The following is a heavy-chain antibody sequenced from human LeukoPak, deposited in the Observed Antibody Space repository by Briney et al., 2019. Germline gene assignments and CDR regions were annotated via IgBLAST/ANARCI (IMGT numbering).Heavy chain of an antibody. Sequence: GGSLRLSCAASGFTFSSYVMTWVRQAPGQGLEWVSGISASGLTTYYADSVKGRATISRDNSKNTLYLQMNSLRGDDTAVYYCGKATSTVSQFLQHWGPGTLVTVSS. J-gene: IGHJ1*01. CDR1: GFTFSSYV. D-gene: IGHD4-17*01. CDR3: GKATSTVSQFLQH. CDR2: ISASGLTT. V-gene: IGHV3-23*01.